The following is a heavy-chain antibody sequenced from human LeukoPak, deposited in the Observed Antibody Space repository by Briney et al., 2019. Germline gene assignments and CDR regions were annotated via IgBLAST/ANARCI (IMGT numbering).Heavy chain of an antibody. CDR3: ARDFFGGDY. CDR1: GFTFSSYA. Sequence: PGGSLRLSCAASGFTFSSYAMSWVRQAPGKGLEWVSAISGSGGSTYYADSVKGRFTISRDNAKNSLYLQMNSLRAEDTAVYYCARDFFGGDYWGQGTLVTVSS. D-gene: IGHD3-3*01. J-gene: IGHJ4*02. V-gene: IGHV3-23*01. CDR2: ISGSGGST.